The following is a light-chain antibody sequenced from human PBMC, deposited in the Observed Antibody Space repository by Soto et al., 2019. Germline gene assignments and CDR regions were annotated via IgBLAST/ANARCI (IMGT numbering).Light chain of an antibody. J-gene: IGKJ1*01. CDR3: QQSYSTPWT. Sequence: DIQMTQSPSTLSASVGDTVTVTCRASQSIGRWLAWYQQKPGKAPKLLIYAASSLQSGVPSRFSGSGSGTDFTLTISSLQPEDFATYYCQQSYSTPWTFGQGTKVDIK. V-gene: IGKV1-39*01. CDR2: AAS. CDR1: QSIGRW.